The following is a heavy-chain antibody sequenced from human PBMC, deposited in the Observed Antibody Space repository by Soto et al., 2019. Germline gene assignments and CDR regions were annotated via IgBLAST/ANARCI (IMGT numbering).Heavy chain of an antibody. CDR1: GGSISSYY. V-gene: IGHV4-59*08. J-gene: IGHJ4*02. Sequence: PSETLSLTCTVSGGSISSYYWSWIRQPPGKGLEWIGYIYYSGSTSYNPSLKSRVTISVDTSKNQFSLKLSSVTAADTAVYYCERRYGGTFDYWGQGTLVTVSS. D-gene: IGHD2-15*01. CDR2: IYYSGST. CDR3: ERRYGGTFDY.